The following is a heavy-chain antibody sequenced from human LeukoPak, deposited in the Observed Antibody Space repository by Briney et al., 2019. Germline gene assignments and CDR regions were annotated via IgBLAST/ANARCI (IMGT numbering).Heavy chain of an antibody. V-gene: IGHV4-31*03. CDR1: GGSISSGGYY. D-gene: IGHD3-10*01. CDR2: IYYSGST. J-gene: IGHJ4*02. Sequence: SETLSLTCTVSGGSISSGGYYWSWIRQHPGKGLEWIGYIYYSGSTYYNPSLKSRVTISVDTSKNQFSLKLSSVTAADTAVNYCASRVYYYGSGGFDYWGQGTLVTVSS. CDR3: ASRVYYYGSGGFDY.